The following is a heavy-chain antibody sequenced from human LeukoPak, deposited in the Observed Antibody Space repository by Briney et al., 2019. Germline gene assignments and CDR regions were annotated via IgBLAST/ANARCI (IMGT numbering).Heavy chain of an antibody. J-gene: IGHJ5*02. V-gene: IGHV1-18*01. D-gene: IGHD6-13*01. CDR1: GYTFTSYG. CDR2: ISAYNGNT. Sequence: ATVKVSCKASGYTFTSYGISWVRQAPGQGLEWMGWISAYNGNTNYAQKLQGRVTMTTDTSTSTAYMELRSLRSDDTAVYYCARDSEQQLGFRGTNNWFDPWGQGTLVTVSS. CDR3: ARDSEQQLGFRGTNNWFDP.